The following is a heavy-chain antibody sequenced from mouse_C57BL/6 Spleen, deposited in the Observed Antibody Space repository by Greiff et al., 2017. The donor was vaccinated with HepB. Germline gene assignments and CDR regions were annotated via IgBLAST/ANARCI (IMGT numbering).Heavy chain of an antibody. J-gene: IGHJ1*03. CDR2: ISSGSSTI. D-gene: IGHD1-1*01. Sequence: EVQLVESGGGLVKPGGSLKLSCAASGFTFSDYGMHWVRQAPEKGLEWVAYISSGSSTIYYADTVKGRFTISRDNAKNTLFLQMTSLRSEDTAMYYCARPDSYYGSSFYWYFDVWGTGTTVTVSS. V-gene: IGHV5-17*01. CDR3: ARPDSYYGSSFYWYFDV. CDR1: GFTFSDYG.